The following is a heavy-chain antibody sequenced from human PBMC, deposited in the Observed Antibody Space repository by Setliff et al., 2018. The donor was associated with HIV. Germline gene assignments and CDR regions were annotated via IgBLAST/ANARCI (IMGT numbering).Heavy chain of an antibody. CDR1: GFTFSSYW. D-gene: IGHD5-18*01. CDR2: IRQDGSEK. CDR3: ARGARGYSYG. Sequence: GGSLRLSCAGSGFTFSSYWMSWVRQAPGKGLEWVANIRQDGSEKYYVESVKGRFTISRDNANNSLYLQMNSLRAEDTAVYYCARGARGYSYGWGQGTLVTVSS. J-gene: IGHJ4*02. V-gene: IGHV3-7*01.